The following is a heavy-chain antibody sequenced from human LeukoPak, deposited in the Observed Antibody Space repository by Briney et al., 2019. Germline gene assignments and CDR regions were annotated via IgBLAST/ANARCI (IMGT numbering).Heavy chain of an antibody. V-gene: IGHV3-7*01. Sequence: GGSLRLSCAASGFSFSTYCMSWVRQTPEKGLEFVANIDQGGSVRNYMDSLKGRCTISRDNAKKSLYLEINSLRADDTAVYYCARDPESSSFDLWGRGALGTVSS. CDR1: GFSFSTYC. J-gene: IGHJ4*02. D-gene: IGHD6-13*01. CDR2: IDQGGSVR. CDR3: ARDPESSSFDL.